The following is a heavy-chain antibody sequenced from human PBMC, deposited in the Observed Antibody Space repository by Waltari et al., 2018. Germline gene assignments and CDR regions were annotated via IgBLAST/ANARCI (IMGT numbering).Heavy chain of an antibody. CDR1: GFTFSNYW. J-gene: IGHJ4*02. CDR3: ARVAYNYDVDY. D-gene: IGHD5-18*01. Sequence: EVQLVESGGDLVQPGGSLRLSCAASGFTFSNYWMHWVRQAPGKGRVLVSRTNSDGSDITYADSVKGRFTISRDNAKNTLYLQMNSLRAEDTAVYYCARVAYNYDVDYWGQGTLVTVSS. CDR2: TNSDGSDI. V-gene: IGHV3-74*01.